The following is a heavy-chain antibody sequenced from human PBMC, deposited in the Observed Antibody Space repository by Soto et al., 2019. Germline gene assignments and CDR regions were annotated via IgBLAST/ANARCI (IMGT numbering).Heavy chain of an antibody. CDR2: VSGGGIT. CDR1: GFTFSSHD. J-gene: IGHJ4*02. Sequence: ESGGGLVQPGGSLRPSCSAPGFTFSSHDMIWFRQAPGKGLEWVSGVSGGGITSYADSEKGRFTISRDKSRNTLYLQMNSLRVEDTAVYYCVKGFWGDYWGQGTLVTVSS. D-gene: IGHD3-16*01. V-gene: IGHV3-23*01. CDR3: VKGFWGDY.